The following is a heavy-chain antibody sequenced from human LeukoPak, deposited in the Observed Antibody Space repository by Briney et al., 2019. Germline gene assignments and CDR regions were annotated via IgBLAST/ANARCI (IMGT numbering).Heavy chain of an antibody. Sequence: GGSLRLSCAASGFTFSSYAMSWVRQAPGKGLEWVSSISSSSSYIYYADSVKGRFTISRDNAKNSLYLQMNSLRAEDTGVYYCVRAPATNEWRCMDYWGQGTLVTVSS. D-gene: IGHD2-8*02. CDR3: VRAPATNEWRCMDY. CDR1: GFTFSSYA. V-gene: IGHV3-21*01. CDR2: ISSSSSYI. J-gene: IGHJ4*02.